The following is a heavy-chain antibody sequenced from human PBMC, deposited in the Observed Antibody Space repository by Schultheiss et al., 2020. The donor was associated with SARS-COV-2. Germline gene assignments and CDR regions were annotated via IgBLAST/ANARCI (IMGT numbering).Heavy chain of an antibody. CDR3: ARDHIVVVPAASDWFDP. J-gene: IGHJ5*02. CDR1: GYTFTSYG. Sequence: ASVKVSCKASGYTFTSYGISWVRQAPGQGLEWMGWISACNGYTNYAQKLQGRVTMTTDTSTSTAYMELRSLRSDDTAVYYCARDHIVVVPAASDWFDPWGQGTLVTVSS. D-gene: IGHD2-2*01. V-gene: IGHV1-18*04. CDR2: ISACNGYT.